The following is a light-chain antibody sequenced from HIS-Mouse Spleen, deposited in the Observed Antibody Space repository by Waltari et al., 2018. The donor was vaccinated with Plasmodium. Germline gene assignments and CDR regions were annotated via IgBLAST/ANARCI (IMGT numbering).Light chain of an antibody. Sequence: DIQMTQSPSSLSASVGDRVTITCQASQDISNYLNWYQQKPGKAPKLLIYDASNMETGVPSRFSGSGSGTEFTFTISSLQPEDIAAYYCQQYDNLPLTFGAGTKVEIK. CDR2: DAS. CDR1: QDISNY. V-gene: IGKV1-33*01. CDR3: QQYDNLPLT. J-gene: IGKJ4*01.